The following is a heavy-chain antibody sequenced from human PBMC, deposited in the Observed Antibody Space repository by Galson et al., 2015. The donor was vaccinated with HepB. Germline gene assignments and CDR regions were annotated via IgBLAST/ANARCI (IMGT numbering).Heavy chain of an antibody. D-gene: IGHD2/OR15-2a*01. J-gene: IGHJ6*02. CDR2: TSYDGRNN. Sequence: LRLSCAASGFSFSSYAMHWVRQAPGKGLEWVAITSYDGRNNYYADSVTGRFTISRDNSQNTLYLEMNNLRDDDTAVFYCAKDRIATIDTYYHFGMDVWGQGTTVTVSS. CDR1: GFSFSSYA. V-gene: IGHV3-30*18. CDR3: AKDRIATIDTYYHFGMDV.